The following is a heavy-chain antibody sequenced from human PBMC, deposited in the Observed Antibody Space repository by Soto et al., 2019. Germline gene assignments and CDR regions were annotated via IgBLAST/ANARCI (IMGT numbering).Heavy chain of an antibody. CDR2: IDPSDSYT. CDR3: AAYGAGDYYGMDV. V-gene: IGHV5-10-1*01. J-gene: IGHJ6*02. Sequence: GESLKISCKGSGYSFTSYWISWVRQMPGKGLEWMGRIDPSDSYTNYSPSFQGHVTISADKSINTAYLQWSSLKASDTAMYYCAAYGAGDYYGMDVWGQGTTVTVSS. D-gene: IGHD4-17*01. CDR1: GYSFTSYW.